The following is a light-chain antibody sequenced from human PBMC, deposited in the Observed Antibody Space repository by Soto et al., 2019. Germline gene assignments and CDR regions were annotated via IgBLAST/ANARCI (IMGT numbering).Light chain of an antibody. CDR3: QQRSNWPLT. V-gene: IGKV3-11*01. J-gene: IGKJ4*01. CDR2: DAS. CDR1: QSVSSY. Sequence: EIVLTQSPATLSLSPGERATLSCRASQSVSSYLAWYQQKPGQAPRLLIYDASNRATGIPARFSGSGSGTDVTHTISSLEPEDFAVYYCQQRSNWPLTFGGGTKVEIK.